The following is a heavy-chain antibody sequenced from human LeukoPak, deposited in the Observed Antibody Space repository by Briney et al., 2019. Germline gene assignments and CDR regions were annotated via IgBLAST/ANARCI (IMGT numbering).Heavy chain of an antibody. CDR2: ISSNGGST. J-gene: IGHJ4*02. D-gene: IGHD3-10*01. V-gene: IGHV3-64D*06. CDR1: GFTFSSYA. CDR3: VPVYYGSGSYPH. Sequence: PGGSLRLSCSASGFTFSSYAMHWVRQAPGKGLEYVSAISSNGGSTYYADSVKGRFTTSRDNSKNTLYLQMSSLRAEDTAVYYCVPVYYGSGSYPHWGQGTLVTVSS.